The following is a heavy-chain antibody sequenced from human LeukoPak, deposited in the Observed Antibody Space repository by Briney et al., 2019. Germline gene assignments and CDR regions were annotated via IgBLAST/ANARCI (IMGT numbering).Heavy chain of an antibody. D-gene: IGHD2-15*01. CDR3: ARVGSTCHH. Sequence: GGSLRLSCAASGFSFSTYSMSWVRQAPGKGLEWVANIKKDGSEKYYVDSVKGRFTISRDNAKSSLYLQMNSLRAEDTAVYYCARVGSTCHHWGQGTLVTVSS. J-gene: IGHJ5*02. CDR1: GFSFSTYS. CDR2: IKKDGSEK. V-gene: IGHV3-7*05.